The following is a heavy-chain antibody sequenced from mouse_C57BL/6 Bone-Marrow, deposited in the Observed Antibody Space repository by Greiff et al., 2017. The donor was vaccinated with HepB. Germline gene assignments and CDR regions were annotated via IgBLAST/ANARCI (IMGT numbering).Heavy chain of an antibody. CDR2: ISHDGGYT. Sequence: EVQGVESGGGLVKPGGSLKLSCAASGSTFSDYAMPWVRQTPENGLEWVATISHDGGYTDYPDNVKGRFTISRDNAKNNLYLQMGHLKSEDTAMYYCARKGYCKGYYLDYWGQGTTLTVSS. CDR1: GSTFSDYA. D-gene: IGHD2-14*01. V-gene: IGHV5-4*01. J-gene: IGHJ2*01. CDR3: ARKGYCKGYYLDY.